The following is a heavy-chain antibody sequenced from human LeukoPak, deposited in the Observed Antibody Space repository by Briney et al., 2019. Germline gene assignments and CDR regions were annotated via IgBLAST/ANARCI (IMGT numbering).Heavy chain of an antibody. J-gene: IGHJ3*01. D-gene: IGHD4-23*01. Sequence: TSETLSLTCTFSGGSISSYYWSWIREPPGKGLEWIGYIYYSGITNYSPSLKRRVTISVDTSKNQFSLKLSPVTAADTAVYYCARSFTVAGAFDVWGQGTMVTLSS. CDR2: IYYSGIT. V-gene: IGHV4-59*08. CDR1: GGSISSYY. CDR3: ARSFTVAGAFDV.